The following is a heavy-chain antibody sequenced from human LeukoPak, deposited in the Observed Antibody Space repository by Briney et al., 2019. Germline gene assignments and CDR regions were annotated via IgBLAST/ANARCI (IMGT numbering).Heavy chain of an antibody. D-gene: IGHD1-26*01. CDR2: ISINTDT. CDR3: AIAQSWDELFDS. CDR1: GIAVTGNY. J-gene: IGHJ4*02. V-gene: IGHV3-53*01. Sequence: GGSLTLSCAASGIAVTGNYMSWVRRPPGKGLEWVSFISINTDTFYADSVRGRFTISRDSSENTLFLQMNSLRDEDSAVYYCAIAQSWDELFDSWGQGTLVTVSS.